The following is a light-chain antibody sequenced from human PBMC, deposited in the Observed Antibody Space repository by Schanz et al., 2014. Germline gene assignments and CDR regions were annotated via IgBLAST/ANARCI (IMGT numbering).Light chain of an antibody. Sequence: EIVLTQSPGTLSLSPGERATLSCRASQSVSSSYLAWYRQKPGQAPRLLIYGASSRATGIPDRFSGSGSGTEFTLTISSMQSEELAVYYCKQYNYWPDTFGQGTKLEIK. CDR1: QSVSSSY. V-gene: IGKV3-20*01. J-gene: IGKJ2*01. CDR3: KQYNYWPDT. CDR2: GAS.